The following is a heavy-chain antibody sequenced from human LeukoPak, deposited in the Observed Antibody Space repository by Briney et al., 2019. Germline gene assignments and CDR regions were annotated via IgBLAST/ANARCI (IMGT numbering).Heavy chain of an antibody. J-gene: IGHJ4*02. CDR2: IYSGGST. V-gene: IGHV3-53*01. D-gene: IGHD5-18*01. Sequence: GGSLRLSCAASGFTVSSNYMSWVRQAPGKGLEWVSVIYSGGSTFYADSVKGRFSISRYNSKNTLYLQMNSLRAEDTAVYYCASARGSNYVTLGDWGQGTLVTVSS. CDR1: GFTVSSNY. CDR3: ASARGSNYVTLGD.